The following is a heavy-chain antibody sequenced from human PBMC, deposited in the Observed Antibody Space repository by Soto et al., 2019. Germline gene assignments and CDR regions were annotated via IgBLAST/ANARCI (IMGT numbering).Heavy chain of an antibody. Sequence: EVQLLASGGGLVQPGGSLTLSCAASGFSLSHYAIRCVRQAPAKGLEWVSDISGSGGLRHYADSVKGRLTISRDNAKNTVYLQMTSLTAEDTAIYYCVKESRAVHAKEHYDFWGQGTRVPVSS. V-gene: IGHV3-23*01. J-gene: IGHJ4*02. CDR3: VKESRAVHAKEHYDF. CDR1: GFSLSHYA. CDR2: ISGSGGLR. D-gene: IGHD2-8*01.